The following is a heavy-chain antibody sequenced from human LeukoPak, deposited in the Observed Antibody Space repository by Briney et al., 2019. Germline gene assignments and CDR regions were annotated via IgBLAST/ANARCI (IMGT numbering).Heavy chain of an antibody. D-gene: IGHD3-22*01. Sequence: GESLRLSCAASGFTFDDYTMHWVRQAPGKGLEWVSLISWDGGSTYYADSVKGRITISRDNSKNSLYLQMNSLRTEDTALYYCAKGGKSSGYYYGDYWGQGTLVTVSS. CDR3: AKGGKSSGYYYGDY. J-gene: IGHJ4*02. CDR1: GFTFDDYT. V-gene: IGHV3-43*01. CDR2: ISWDGGST.